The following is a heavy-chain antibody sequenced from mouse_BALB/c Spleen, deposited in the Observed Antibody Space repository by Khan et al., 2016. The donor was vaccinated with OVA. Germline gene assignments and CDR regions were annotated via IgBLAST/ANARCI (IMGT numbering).Heavy chain of an antibody. V-gene: IGHV5-6*01. CDR2: ISSGGSYT. CDR1: GFTFSTYG. Sequence: EVKLLESGGDLVKPGGSLKLSCAASGFTFSTYGMSWVRQTPDKRLEWVATISSGGSYTYYIDSVKGRFTISRDNAKNTLYLQMSSLKSEDTAMYYCARLAYYYNSEGFAYWGQGTLVTVSA. D-gene: IGHD1-1*01. J-gene: IGHJ3*01. CDR3: ARLAYYYNSEGFAY.